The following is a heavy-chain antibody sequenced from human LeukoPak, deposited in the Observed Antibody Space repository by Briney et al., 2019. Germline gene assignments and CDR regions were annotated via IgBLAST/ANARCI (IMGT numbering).Heavy chain of an antibody. Sequence: PGESLKISCKGSGYSFTSYWIGWVRQMPGKGLEWMGIIYPGDSDTRYSPSFQGQVTISADKSISTAYLQWSSLKASDTAMYYCAILKATIIRGVIQGYFHYWGQGTLVTVSS. D-gene: IGHD3-10*01. V-gene: IGHV5-51*01. CDR1: GYSFTSYW. J-gene: IGHJ4*02. CDR3: AILKATIIRGVIQGYFHY. CDR2: IYPGDSDT.